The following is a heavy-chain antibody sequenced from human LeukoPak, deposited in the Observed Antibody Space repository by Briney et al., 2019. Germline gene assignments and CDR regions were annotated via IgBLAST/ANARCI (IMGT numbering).Heavy chain of an antibody. CDR1: GYTFTRYG. V-gene: IGHV1-18*01. CDR2: ISVNNGNT. J-gene: IGHJ6*03. D-gene: IGHD1-26*01. CDR3: AGKVGDYYYYMDV. Sequence: ASVKVSCKASGYTFTRYGISWVRQAPGQGLEWMGWISVNNGNTNYAQKFQGRVTITADESTSTAYMELSSLRSEDTAVYYCAGKVGDYYYYMDVWGKGTTVTVSS.